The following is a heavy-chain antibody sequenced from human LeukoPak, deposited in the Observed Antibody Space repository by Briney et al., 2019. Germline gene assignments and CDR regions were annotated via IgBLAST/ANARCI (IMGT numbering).Heavy chain of an antibody. D-gene: IGHD1-26*01. Sequence: PSETLSLTCTVSGGSISSYYWSWIRQPPGKGLEWIGYIYYSGSTNYNPSLKSRVTISVDTSKNQFSLKLSSVTAADTAVYYCASALYSGSYWAFDIWGQGTMVTVSS. CDR1: GGSISSYY. V-gene: IGHV4-59*08. J-gene: IGHJ3*02. CDR2: IYYSGST. CDR3: ASALYSGSYWAFDI.